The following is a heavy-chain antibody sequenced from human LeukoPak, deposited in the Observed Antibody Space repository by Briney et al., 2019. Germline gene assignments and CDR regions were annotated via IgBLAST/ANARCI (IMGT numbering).Heavy chain of an antibody. D-gene: IGHD6-13*01. CDR2: IIPIFGTA. J-gene: IGHJ4*02. V-gene: IGHV1-69*13. Sequence: GASVKVSCKASGGTFSSYAISWVRQAPGQGLEWMGGIIPIFGTANYAQKFQGRVTITADESTRTAYMELSSLRSEDTAVYYCARAGVAAAETLEDYWGQGTLVTVSS. CDR1: GGTFSSYA. CDR3: ARAGVAAAETLEDY.